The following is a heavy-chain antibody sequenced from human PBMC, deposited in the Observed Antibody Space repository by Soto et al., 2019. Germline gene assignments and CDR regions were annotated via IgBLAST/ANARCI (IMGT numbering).Heavy chain of an antibody. Sequence: EVQLVESGGGLVKPGGSLRLSCAASGFTFSSYSMNWVRQAPGKGLEWVSSISSSSSYIYYGDSVKGRFTISRDNAKNSRYLQMNSLRAEDTAVYYCARDGIAAAGADFDYWGQGTLVTVSS. D-gene: IGHD6-13*01. CDR1: GFTFSSYS. CDR3: ARDGIAAAGADFDY. J-gene: IGHJ4*02. V-gene: IGHV3-21*01. CDR2: ISSSSSYI.